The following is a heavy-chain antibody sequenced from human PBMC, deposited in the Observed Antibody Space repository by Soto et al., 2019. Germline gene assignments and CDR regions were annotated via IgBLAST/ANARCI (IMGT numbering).Heavy chain of an antibody. CDR1: GFTFSRFA. J-gene: IGHJ4*02. CDR3: APRPHYYASGIHC. D-gene: IGHD3-10*01. Sequence: EVQLLESGGGLAQPGGSLRLSCAASGFTFSRFAMSWVRQAPGKGLEWVSTISDSSGSTYYADSVKGRFTISRDNSKNTLYLQMNSLRAEYTAVYYCAPRPHYYASGIHCWGQGTLVTVSS. CDR2: ISDSSGST. V-gene: IGHV3-23*01.